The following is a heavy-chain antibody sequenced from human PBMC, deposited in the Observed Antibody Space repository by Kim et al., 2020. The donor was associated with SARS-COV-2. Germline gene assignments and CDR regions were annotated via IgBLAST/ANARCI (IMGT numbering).Heavy chain of an antibody. CDR1: GFTFSSYS. Sequence: GGSLRLSCAASGFTFSSYSMNWVHPAPGKGLEWVSYISSSSSTIYYADSLMGRFTISSDNSKNSLYLQMNSLRDEDTAVYYCARAAPHYYGDYLHPNYY. CDR2: ISSSSSTI. V-gene: IGHV3-48*02. J-gene: IGHJ6*01. CDR3: ARAAPHYYGDYLHPNYY. D-gene: IGHD4-17*01.